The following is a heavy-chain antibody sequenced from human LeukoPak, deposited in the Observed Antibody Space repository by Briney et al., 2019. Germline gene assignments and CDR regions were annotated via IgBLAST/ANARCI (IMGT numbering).Heavy chain of an antibody. CDR3: ANIVAAAGHFDY. J-gene: IGHJ4*02. D-gene: IGHD6-13*01. CDR2: INHSGST. CDR1: GGSFSGYY. Sequence: SETLSLTCAVYGGSFSGYYWSWIRQPPGKGLEWIGEINHSGSTNYNPSPKSRVTISVDTSKNQFSLKLSSVTAADTAVYYCANIVAAAGHFDYWGQGTLVTVSS. V-gene: IGHV4-34*01.